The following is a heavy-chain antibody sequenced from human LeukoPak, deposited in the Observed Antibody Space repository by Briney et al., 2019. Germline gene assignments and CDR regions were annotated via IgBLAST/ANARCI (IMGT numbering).Heavy chain of an antibody. V-gene: IGHV1-2*02. CDR2: INPNSGGT. Sequence: ASVKVSCKASGYTFTGYYMHWVRQAPGQGLEWMGWINPNSGGTNYAQKFQGRVTMTRDTSISTAYMELSRLRSDDTAVYYCARVSDYYDSSGPIQAFDYWGQGTLVTVSS. CDR3: ARVSDYYDSSGPIQAFDY. CDR1: GYTFTGYY. J-gene: IGHJ4*02. D-gene: IGHD3-22*01.